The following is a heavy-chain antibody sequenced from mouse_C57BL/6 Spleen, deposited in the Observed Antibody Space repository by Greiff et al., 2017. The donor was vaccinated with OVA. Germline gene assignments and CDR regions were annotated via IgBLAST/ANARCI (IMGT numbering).Heavy chain of an antibody. CDR3: ARNEGTWFAY. Sequence: VQLQQSGPGLVQPSQRLSIPCTVSGFSFTSYGVHWVRQSPGKGLEWLGVIWSGGSSAYNAAFISRLSISKDNSKSQVFLKMNSLQADETAIYYFARNEGTWFAYWGQGTLVTVSA. CDR2: IWSGGSS. J-gene: IGHJ3*01. CDR1: GFSFTSYG. V-gene: IGHV2-2*01.